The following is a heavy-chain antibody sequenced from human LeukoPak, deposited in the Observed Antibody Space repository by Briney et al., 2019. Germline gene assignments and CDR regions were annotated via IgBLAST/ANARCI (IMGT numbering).Heavy chain of an antibody. V-gene: IGHV1-18*01. CDR3: ARAPHGYCSSTSCSEYFQH. CDR2: ISAYNGNT. CDR1: GYTFTSYG. D-gene: IGHD2-2*01. Sequence: ASVKVSCKASGYTFTSYGISWVRQAPGQGLEWMGWISAYNGNTNYAQKLQGRVTMTTDTSTSTAYMELRSLRSDDTAVYYCARAPHGYCSSTSCSEYFQHWGQGTLVTVSS. J-gene: IGHJ1*01.